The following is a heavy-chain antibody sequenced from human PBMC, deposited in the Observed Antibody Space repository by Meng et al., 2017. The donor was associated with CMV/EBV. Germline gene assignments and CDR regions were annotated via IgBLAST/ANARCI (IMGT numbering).Heavy chain of an antibody. CDR2: ISYDGSNK. Sequence: GESLKISCAASGFTFSSYAMHWVRQAPGKGLEWVAVISYDGSNKYYADSVKGRFTISRDNSKNTLYLQMNSLRAEDTAVYYCAKAILFGVVIDYFDYWGQGTLVTVSS. J-gene: IGHJ4*02. CDR3: AKAILFGVVIDYFDY. V-gene: IGHV3-30-3*01. D-gene: IGHD3-3*01. CDR1: GFTFSSYA.